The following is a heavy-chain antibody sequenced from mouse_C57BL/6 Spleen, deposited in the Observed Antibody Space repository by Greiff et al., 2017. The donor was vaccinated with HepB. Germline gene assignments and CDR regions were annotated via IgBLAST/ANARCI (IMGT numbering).Heavy chain of an antibody. D-gene: IGHD2-1*01. V-gene: IGHV3-6*01. J-gene: IGHJ4*01. CDR1: GYSITSGYY. CDR2: ISYDGSN. CDR3: ARGDGNYLMDY. Sequence: ESGPGLVKPSQSLSLPCSVTGYSITSGYYWNWIRQFPGNKLEWMGYISYDGSNNYNPSLKNRISITRDTSKNQFFLKLNSVTTEDTATYYCARGDGNYLMDYWGQGTSVTVSS.